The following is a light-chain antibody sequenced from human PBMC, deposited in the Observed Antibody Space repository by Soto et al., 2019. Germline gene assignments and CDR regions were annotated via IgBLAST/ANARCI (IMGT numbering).Light chain of an antibody. CDR1: SSDVGGYDY. J-gene: IGLJ1*01. V-gene: IGLV2-8*01. CDR3: SSSAGRLHYV. CDR2: DVS. Sequence: SVRTKPPSASGSPGQSVIISCTGTSSDVGGYDYVSWYQQHPGKAPKVIIYDVSKRPSGVPDRFSGSKSGNTASLTVSGLQAEDEADYYCSSSAGRLHYVFGTGT.